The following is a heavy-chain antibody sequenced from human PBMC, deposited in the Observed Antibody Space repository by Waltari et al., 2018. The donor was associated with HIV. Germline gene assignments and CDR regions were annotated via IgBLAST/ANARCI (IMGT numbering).Heavy chain of an antibody. Sequence: EVQLVVSGGGLVQPGRPLRLSCAAPGFIVEHLVMHWVRQCPGKGLEWVSLISSNSKTKVYADSVKGRFTISRDNARDSLYLQMNSLRVEDTAFYYCACSDEYYGGDGGAFDIWSQGTMVTVPS. D-gene: IGHD2-21*02. CDR1: GFIVEHLV. CDR3: ACSDEYYGGDGGAFDI. J-gene: IGHJ3*02. V-gene: IGHV3-9*01. CDR2: ISSNSKTK.